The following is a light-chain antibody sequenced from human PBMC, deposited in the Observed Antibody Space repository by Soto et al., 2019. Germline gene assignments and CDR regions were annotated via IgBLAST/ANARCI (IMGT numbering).Light chain of an antibody. Sequence: QLVLTQPPSVSGAPGQRVTISCTGSSSNIGAGYDVHWYQQLPGRAPKLLICGNTNRPSGVPDRFSGSKSGTSASLAITGLQAEDEADYYCLSFDSSLSVVFGGGTKLTVL. J-gene: IGLJ2*01. CDR1: SSNIGAGYD. CDR3: LSFDSSLSVV. V-gene: IGLV1-40*01. CDR2: GNT.